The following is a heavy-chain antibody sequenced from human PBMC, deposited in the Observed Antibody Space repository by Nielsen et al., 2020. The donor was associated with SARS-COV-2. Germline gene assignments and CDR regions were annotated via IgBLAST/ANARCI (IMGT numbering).Heavy chain of an antibody. D-gene: IGHD3-10*01. Sequence: GESLKISCEASGFTFSSYSLNWVRQAPGKGLEWVSFVSGSSYFTHYADSVKGRFTISRDNSKNTLFLHMNSLRAEDTAVYYCAKGNSKLSWFGELALYYYYYGLDVWGQGTTVTVSS. J-gene: IGHJ6*02. CDR1: GFTFSSYS. V-gene: IGHV3-21*04. CDR3: AKGNSKLSWFGELALYYYYYGLDV. CDR2: VSGSSYFT.